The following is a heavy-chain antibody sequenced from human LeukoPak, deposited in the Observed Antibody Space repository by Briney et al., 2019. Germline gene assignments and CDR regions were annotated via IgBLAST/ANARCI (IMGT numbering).Heavy chain of an antibody. D-gene: IGHD5-18*01. Sequence: PGGSLRLSCAASGFTFSSYSTNWVRQAPGKGLEWVSYISSSSSTIYYADSVKGRFTISRDNAKNSLYLQMNSLRAEDTAVYYCARQGGYSYGWTFDYWGQGTLVTVSS. CDR3: ARQGGYSYGWTFDY. CDR2: ISSSSSTI. CDR1: GFTFSSYS. V-gene: IGHV3-48*01. J-gene: IGHJ4*02.